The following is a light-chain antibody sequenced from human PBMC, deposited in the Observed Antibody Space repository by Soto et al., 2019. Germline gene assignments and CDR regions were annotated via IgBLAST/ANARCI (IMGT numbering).Light chain of an antibody. CDR3: SSYTSSSAVVL. CDR2: DVD. V-gene: IGLV2-14*03. J-gene: IGLJ2*01. Sequence: QSALTQPASVSGSPGQSITISCTGTSSDVGGYNYVSWYQQHPGKAPKLMIYDVDDRPSGVSDRFSGSKSGNTASLTISRLQAEDEADYYCSSYTSSSAVVLFGGGTKLTVL. CDR1: SSDVGGYNY.